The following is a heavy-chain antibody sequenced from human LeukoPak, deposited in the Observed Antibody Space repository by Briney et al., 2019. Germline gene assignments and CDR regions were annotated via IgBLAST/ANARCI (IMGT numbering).Heavy chain of an antibody. V-gene: IGHV1-18*01. CDR1: GYTFTSYG. Sequence: ASLKVSCKASGYTFTSYGISWVRQAPGQGLELMGWISAYNGNTNYAQKLQGRVTMTTDTSTSTAYMELRSLRSDDTAVYYCASLVGAIDGDYFDYWGQGTLVTVSS. CDR3: ASLVGAIDGDYFDY. CDR2: ISAYNGNT. D-gene: IGHD1-26*01. J-gene: IGHJ4*02.